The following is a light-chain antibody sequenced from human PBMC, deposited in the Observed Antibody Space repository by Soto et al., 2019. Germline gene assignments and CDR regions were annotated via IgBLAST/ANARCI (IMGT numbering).Light chain of an antibody. J-gene: IGKJ1*01. CDR3: QEFHSSSRT. CDR2: SAS. CDR1: RNIDSW. Sequence: DIRMTQSPSTLSASLGDRVTISCRAGRNIDSWLAWYQQRPGGIPQLLIYSASNLQNGVPSRFSGSGSGTDFTLTINGLQPDDFATYYCQEFHSSSRTFGQGTRVDMK. V-gene: IGKV1-5*03.